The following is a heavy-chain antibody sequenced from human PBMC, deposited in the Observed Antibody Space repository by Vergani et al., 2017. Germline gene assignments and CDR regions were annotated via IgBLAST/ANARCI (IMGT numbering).Heavy chain of an antibody. V-gene: IGHV3-23*01. Sequence: VQLLESGGGLVQPGGSLRLSCAASGFTFSSYAMSWVRQAPGKGLEWVSAISGSGGSTYYADSVKGRFTISRDNSKKTLYLQMNSLRAEDTAVYYCAKDRRPKRITMIEVVIYFDYWGQGTLVTVSS. CDR1: GFTFSSYA. J-gene: IGHJ4*02. CDR2: ISGSGGST. D-gene: IGHD3-22*01. CDR3: AKDRRPKRITMIEVVIYFDY.